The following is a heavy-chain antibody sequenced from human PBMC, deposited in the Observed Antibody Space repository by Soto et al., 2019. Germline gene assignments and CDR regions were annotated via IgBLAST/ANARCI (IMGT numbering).Heavy chain of an antibody. CDR3: ARATYSGYDHDAFDI. V-gene: IGHV4-34*01. D-gene: IGHD5-12*01. CDR1: GGSFSGYY. CDR2: INHSGGT. Sequence: SETLYLTCAVYGGSFSGYYWSWIRQPPGKGLEWIGEINHSGGTNYNPSLKSRVTISVDTSKNQFSLKLSSVTAADTAVYYCARATYSGYDHDAFDIWGQGTMVTVSS. J-gene: IGHJ3*02.